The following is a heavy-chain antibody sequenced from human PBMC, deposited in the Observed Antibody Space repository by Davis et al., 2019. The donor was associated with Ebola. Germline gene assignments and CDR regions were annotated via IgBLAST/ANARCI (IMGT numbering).Heavy chain of an antibody. D-gene: IGHD3-22*01. J-gene: IGHJ4*02. CDR1: GGSISSYY. Sequence: PSETLSLTCTVSGGSISSYYWSWIRQPPGKGLEWIGYIYYSGSTNYNPSLKSRVTISVDTSKNQFSLKLSSVTAADTAVYYCAREGGPYDSSGYPLDYWGQGTLVTVSS. V-gene: IGHV4-59*01. CDR2: IYYSGST. CDR3: AREGGPYDSSGYPLDY.